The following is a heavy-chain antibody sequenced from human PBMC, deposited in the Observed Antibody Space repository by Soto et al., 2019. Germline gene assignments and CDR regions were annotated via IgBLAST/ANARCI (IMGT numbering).Heavy chain of an antibody. J-gene: IGHJ6*02. D-gene: IGHD3-3*01. Sequence: QVQRVQSGAEVKKPGASVKVSCKASGYTFTSYGISWVRQAPGQGLEWMGWISAYNGNTNYAQKLQGRVTMTTDTSTSTAYMELRSLRSDDTAVYYCARDEGITIFGVADYYYYYGMDVWGQGTTVTVSS. CDR3: ARDEGITIFGVADYYYYYGMDV. V-gene: IGHV1-18*01. CDR1: GYTFTSYG. CDR2: ISAYNGNT.